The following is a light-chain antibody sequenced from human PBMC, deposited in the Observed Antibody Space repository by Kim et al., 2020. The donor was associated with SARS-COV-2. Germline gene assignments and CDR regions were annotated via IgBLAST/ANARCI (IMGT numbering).Light chain of an antibody. CDR1: SGHSSYA. CDR3: QTWGTGIVV. V-gene: IGLV4-69*01. Sequence: SVNVTGTRGSGHSSYAIAWHQQQPEKGPRYWMKLNSDGSHSKGAGIPDRFSGSSSGAERYLTISSLQSEDEADYYCQTWGTGIVVFGGGTQLTVL. CDR2: LNSDGSH. J-gene: IGLJ2*01.